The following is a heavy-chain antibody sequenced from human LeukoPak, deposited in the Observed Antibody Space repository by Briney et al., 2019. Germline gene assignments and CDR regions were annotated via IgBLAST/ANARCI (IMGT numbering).Heavy chain of an antibody. J-gene: IGHJ4*02. D-gene: IGHD3-16*01. CDR3: ARDLDDYVWGGYRPGVYWDY. V-gene: IGHV3-7*01. Sequence: PGGSLRLSCAASGFTFSSYWMSWVRQAPGKGLEWVANIKQDGSEKYYGDSVKGRFTISRDNAKNSLYLQMNSLRAEDTAVYYCARDLDDYVWGGYRPGVYWDYWGQGTLVTVSS. CDR1: GFTFSSYW. CDR2: IKQDGSEK.